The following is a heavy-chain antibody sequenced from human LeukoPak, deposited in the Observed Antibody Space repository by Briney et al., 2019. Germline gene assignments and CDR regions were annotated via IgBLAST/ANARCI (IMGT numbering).Heavy chain of an antibody. D-gene: IGHD5-18*01. CDR1: GGSLSPYY. J-gene: IGHJ6*03. CDR3: ARDSPYGYTNGHYYYMDV. V-gene: IGHV4-4*07. CDR2: IHSGGKT. Sequence: SETLSLTCSVSGGSLSPYYWTWIRQPAGKGLEWIGRIHSGGKTNHNPSLTSRITMSVDTSRNQVSLSLTSVTAADTAVYYCARDSPYGYTNGHYYYMDVWGKGTTVTVSS.